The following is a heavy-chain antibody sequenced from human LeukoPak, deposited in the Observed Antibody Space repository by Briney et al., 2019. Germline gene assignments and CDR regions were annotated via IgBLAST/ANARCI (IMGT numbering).Heavy chain of an antibody. D-gene: IGHD3-3*01. J-gene: IGHJ4*02. V-gene: IGHV3-23*01. CDR3: AKEIQSFGVVIPFDY. CDR2: ISGSGGST. CDR1: GFTFSSYA. Sequence: GGSLRLSCAASGFTFSSYAMSWVRQAPGKGLEWVSAISGSGGSTYYADSVKGRFTISRDNSKNTLYLQMSSLRAEDTAVYYCAKEIQSFGVVIPFDYWGQGTLVTVSS.